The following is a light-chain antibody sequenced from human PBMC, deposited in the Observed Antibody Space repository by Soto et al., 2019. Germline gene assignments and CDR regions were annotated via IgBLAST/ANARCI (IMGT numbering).Light chain of an antibody. CDR2: DVG. J-gene: IGLJ1*01. CDR1: SSDVGGYNY. V-gene: IGLV2-14*01. Sequence: QSVLTQPASVSGSPGQSIAISCTGTSSDVGGYNYVSWYQQHPGKAPKLMIYDVGSRPSGVSDRFSGSKSGNTASLTISGLRAEDEADYYCCSYTTTSTGVFGTGTKATVL. CDR3: CSYTTTSTGV.